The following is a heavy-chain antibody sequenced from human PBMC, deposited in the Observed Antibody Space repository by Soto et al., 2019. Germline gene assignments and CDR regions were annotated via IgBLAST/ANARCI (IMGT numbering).Heavy chain of an antibody. J-gene: IGHJ5*02. CDR1: GYSFTDYY. V-gene: IGHV1-2*02. CDR2: IHTKTGGT. CDR3: ARVGPTGWVDT. Sequence: QVHLVQSGAEVKKPGASVKVSCKASGYSFTDYYMHWERQAPGQGLEWMGWIHTKTGGTNYAQRVQGRVTMPRDTSTNTAYMELSSLRSDDTDVYYCARVGPTGWVDTWGQGTVVTVSS.